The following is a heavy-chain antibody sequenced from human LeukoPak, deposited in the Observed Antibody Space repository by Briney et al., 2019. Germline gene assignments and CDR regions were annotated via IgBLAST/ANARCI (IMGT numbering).Heavy chain of an antibody. CDR2: IYHSGST. D-gene: IGHD4-17*01. CDR3: ARSDYGDLAAFDI. CDR1: GYSISSGYY. V-gene: IGHV4-38-2*01. Sequence: PSETLYLTCAVSGYSISSGYYWGWIWQPPGKGLEWIGSIYHSGSTYYNPSLKSRVTISVDTSKNQFSLKLSSVTAADTAVYYCARSDYGDLAAFDIWGQGTMVTVSS. J-gene: IGHJ3*02.